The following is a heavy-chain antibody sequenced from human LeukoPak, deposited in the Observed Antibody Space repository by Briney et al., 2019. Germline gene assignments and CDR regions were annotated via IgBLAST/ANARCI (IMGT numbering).Heavy chain of an antibody. CDR3: ARDSWGSSFLRFYYFDY. J-gene: IGHJ4*01. CDR1: GFTFSDHY. CDR2: TRNKANSYTT. V-gene: IGHV3-72*01. Sequence: GGSLRLSCAASGFTFSDHYMDWVRQAPGKGLEWVGRTRNKANSYTTEYAASVKGRFTISRDDSKNSLYLQMNSLRAEDTAVYYCARDSWGSSFLRFYYFDYWGQEPWSPSPQ. D-gene: IGHD6-6*01.